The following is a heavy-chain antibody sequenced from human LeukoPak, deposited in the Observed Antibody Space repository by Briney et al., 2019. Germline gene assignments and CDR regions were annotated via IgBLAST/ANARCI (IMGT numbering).Heavy chain of an antibody. J-gene: IGHJ3*02. CDR3: ARNQGDAFDI. Sequence: PSETLSLTCTVSGGSISSSSYYWGWIRQPPGKGLEWIGSIYYSGSTYYNPSLKSRVTISVDTSKNQFSLKLSSVAALDTAVYYCARNQGDAFDIWGQGTMVTVSS. V-gene: IGHV4-39*07. CDR2: IYYSGST. CDR1: GGSISSSSYY.